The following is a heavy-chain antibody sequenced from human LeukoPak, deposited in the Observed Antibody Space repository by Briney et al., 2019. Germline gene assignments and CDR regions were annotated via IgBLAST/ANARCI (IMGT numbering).Heavy chain of an antibody. CDR1: GFTFSSYA. D-gene: IGHD1-26*01. J-gene: IGHJ4*02. CDR2: ISYDGSNK. Sequence: GGSLRLSCAASGFTFSSYAMHWVRQPPGKGLEWVAVISYDGSNKYYADSVKGRFTISRDNSKNTLYLQMNSLRAEDTAVYYCARDAYSGSYLDYWGQGTLVTVSS. V-gene: IGHV3-30-3*01. CDR3: ARDAYSGSYLDY.